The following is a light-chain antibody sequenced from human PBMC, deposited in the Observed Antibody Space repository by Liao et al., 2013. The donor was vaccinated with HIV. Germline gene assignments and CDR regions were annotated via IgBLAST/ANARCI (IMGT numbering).Light chain of an antibody. CDR1: NIGSKS. CDR3: QVWDSSSDLYWV. J-gene: IGLJ3*02. V-gene: IGLV3-21*04. CDR2: YDS. Sequence: SYELTQPPSVSVAPGKTARITCGGNNIGSKSVHWYQQKPGQAPVLVIYYDSDRPSGIPERFSGSTSGNTATLTISRVEAGDEADYYCQVWDSSSDLYWVFGGGTKLTVL.